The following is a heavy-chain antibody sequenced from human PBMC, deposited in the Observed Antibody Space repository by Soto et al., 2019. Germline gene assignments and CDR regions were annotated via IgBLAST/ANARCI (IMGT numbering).Heavy chain of an antibody. CDR1: GFTFSSYW. CDR3: ARGGGASAEYFQH. V-gene: IGHV3-7*05. D-gene: IGHD1-26*01. CDR2: IKQDGSEK. J-gene: IGHJ1*01. Sequence: GGSLRLSCAASGFTFSSYWMSWVRQAPGKGLEWVANIKQDGSEKYYVDSVKGRFTISRDNAKNSLYLQMNSLRAEDTAVYYCARGGGASAEYFQHWGQGTLVTVSS.